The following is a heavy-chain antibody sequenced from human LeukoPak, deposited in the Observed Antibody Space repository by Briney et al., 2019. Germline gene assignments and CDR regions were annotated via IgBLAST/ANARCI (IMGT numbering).Heavy chain of an antibody. V-gene: IGHV4-4*09. CDR3: ARVIWVGATVFDY. CDR1: GGSISSYY. J-gene: IGHJ4*02. Sequence: SETLSLTCTVSGGSISSYYWSWIRQPPGKGLEWIGYIYTSGSTNYNPSLKSRVTISVDTSKNQFSLKLSSVTAADTAVYYCARVIWVGATVFDYWGQGTLVTVSS. CDR2: IYTSGST. D-gene: IGHD1-26*01.